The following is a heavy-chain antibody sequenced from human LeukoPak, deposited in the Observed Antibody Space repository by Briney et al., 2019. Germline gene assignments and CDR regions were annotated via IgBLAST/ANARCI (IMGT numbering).Heavy chain of an antibody. J-gene: IGHJ6*03. Sequence: IPSETLSLTCTVSGGSISSGSYYWSWIRQPAGKGLEWIGRIYTSGSTNYNPSLKSRVTISVDTSKNQFSLKLSSVTAADTAAYYCASYSNYVSASSYYYYMDVWGKGTTVTVSS. V-gene: IGHV4-61*02. CDR1: GGSISSGSYY. D-gene: IGHD4-11*01. CDR3: ASYSNYVSASSYYYYMDV. CDR2: IYTSGST.